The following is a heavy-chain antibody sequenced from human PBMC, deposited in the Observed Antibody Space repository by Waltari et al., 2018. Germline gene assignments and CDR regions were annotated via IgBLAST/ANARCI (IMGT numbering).Heavy chain of an antibody. CDR1: GFTFGGSA. V-gene: IGHV3-73*01. D-gene: IGHD3-10*01. CDR3: TTGMFTLTGDSGMFDH. J-gene: IGHJ4*02. Sequence: VQMVESGGGLVQPGGSLNLSCAVSGFTFGGSAIVLVRQASGKGLEWLGRIRSKTNNYETIYAASVKGRFSFSREDSTSTAYLQMNNVTTEDTALYYCTTGMFTLTGDSGMFDHWGQGTRVTVSS. CDR2: IRSKTNNYET.